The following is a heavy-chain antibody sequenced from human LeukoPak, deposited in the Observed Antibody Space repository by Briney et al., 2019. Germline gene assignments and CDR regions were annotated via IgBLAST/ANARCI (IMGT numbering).Heavy chain of an antibody. CDR3: AREGYDSSGPYFDY. CDR2: IYSGGST. Sequence: GGSLRLSCAASGFTVSSNYMSWVRQAPGKGLEWVSVIYSGGSTYYADSVKGRFTISGDNSKNTLYLQMNSLRAEDTAVYYCAREGYDSSGPYFDYWGQGTLVTVSS. V-gene: IGHV3-53*01. CDR1: GFTVSSNY. D-gene: IGHD3-22*01. J-gene: IGHJ4*02.